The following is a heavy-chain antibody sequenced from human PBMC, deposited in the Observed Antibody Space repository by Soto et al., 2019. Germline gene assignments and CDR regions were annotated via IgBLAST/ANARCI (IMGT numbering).Heavy chain of an antibody. D-gene: IGHD6-6*01. V-gene: IGHV1-58*01. J-gene: IGHJ6*02. CDR1: GFTFTSSA. Sequence: GASVKVSCKASGFTFTSSAVQWVRQARGQRLEWIGWIVVGSGNTNYAQKFQERVTITRDMSTSTAYMELSSLRSEDTAVYYCAAARPKAYYYGMDVWGQGTTVTVSS. CDR3: AAARPKAYYYGMDV. CDR2: IVVGSGNT.